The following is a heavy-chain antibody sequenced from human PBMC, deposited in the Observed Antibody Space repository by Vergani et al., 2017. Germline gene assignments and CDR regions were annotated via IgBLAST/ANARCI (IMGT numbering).Heavy chain of an antibody. V-gene: IGHV3-23*03. D-gene: IGHD2-2*01. CDR3: AKGYTPVSSYCSSTSCYWGGYYYYYYYMDV. J-gene: IGHJ6*03. CDR1: GFTFSSYA. CDR2: IYSGGSST. Sequence: EVQLLESGGGLVQPGGSLRLSCAASGFTFSSYAMSWVRQAPGKGLEWVSVIYSGGSSTYYADSVKGRFTISRDNSKNTLYLQMNSLRAEDTAVYYCAKGYTPVSSYCSSTSCYWGGYYYYYYYMDVWGKGTTVTVSS.